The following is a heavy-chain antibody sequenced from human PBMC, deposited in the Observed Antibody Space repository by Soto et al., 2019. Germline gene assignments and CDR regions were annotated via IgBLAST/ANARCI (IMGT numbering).Heavy chain of an antibody. D-gene: IGHD4-17*01. CDR3: ARVATVTTEYYYYYYGMDV. CDR2: MNPNSGNT. V-gene: IGHV1-8*01. Sequence: QVQLVQSGAEVEKPGASVKVYCKASGYTFTSYDINWVRQATGQGLEWMGWMNPNSGNTGYAQKCQGRVTMTRNTSISTAYMELSSLRSEDTAVYYFARVATVTTEYYYYYYGMDVWGQGTTVTVSS. J-gene: IGHJ6*02. CDR1: GYTFTSYD.